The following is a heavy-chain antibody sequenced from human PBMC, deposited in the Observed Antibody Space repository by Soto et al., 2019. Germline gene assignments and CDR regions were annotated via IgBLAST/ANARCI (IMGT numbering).Heavy chain of an antibody. CDR3: ARSDCSGGSCDFTGYFDY. Sequence: PGESLKISCKGSGYSFTSYWIGWVRQIPGKGLEWMGIIYPGDSDTRYSPSFQGQVTISADKSISTADLQWSSLKASDTAMYYCARSDCSGGSCDFTGYFDYWGQGTLVTVSS. D-gene: IGHD2-15*01. CDR2: IYPGDSDT. V-gene: IGHV5-51*01. CDR1: GYSFTSYW. J-gene: IGHJ4*02.